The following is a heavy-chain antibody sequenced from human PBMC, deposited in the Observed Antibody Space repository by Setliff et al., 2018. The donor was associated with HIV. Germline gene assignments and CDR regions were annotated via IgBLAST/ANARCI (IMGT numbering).Heavy chain of an antibody. Sequence: PSETLSLTCAVYGGSLSGHYRTWIRQPPGKGLEWIGEINHSGSTSYSPSLKSRVTISVDTSKNQFSLKVRSVTAVDTAVYYCASRENPSGGYPKGWFDPWSQGSLVTSPQ. J-gene: IGHJ5*02. CDR1: GGSLSGHY. D-gene: IGHD2-15*01. V-gene: IGHV4-34*01. CDR3: ASRENPSGGYPKGWFDP. CDR2: INHSGST.